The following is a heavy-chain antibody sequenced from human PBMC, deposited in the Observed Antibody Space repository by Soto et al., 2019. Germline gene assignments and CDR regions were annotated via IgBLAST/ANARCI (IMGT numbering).Heavy chain of an antibody. CDR2: ICYSGST. D-gene: IGHD3-10*01. CDR1: GGSISSYY. CDR3: ARINPGAGYYYGMDV. J-gene: IGHJ6*02. V-gene: IGHV4-59*12. Sequence: SETLSLTCTVSGGSISSYYWKWIRQPPGKRLEWIGYICYSGSTNYNPSLKSRVTISVDRAKNQFSLILISVTAVDTAVYYCARINPGAGYYYGMDVWGQGTTVTVSS.